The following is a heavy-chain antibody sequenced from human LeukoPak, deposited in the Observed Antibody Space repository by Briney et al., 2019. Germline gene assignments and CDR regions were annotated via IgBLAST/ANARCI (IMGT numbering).Heavy chain of an antibody. CDR3: ARGGMITFGGVIDYYFDY. CDR2: IYYSGST. Sequence: SETLSLTCTVSGGSISSYYWSWIRQPPGKGLEWIGYIYYSGSTNYNPSLKSRVTISVDTSKNQFSLKLSSVTAAGTAVYYCARGGMITFGGVIDYYFDYWGQGTLVTVSS. CDR1: GGSISSYY. J-gene: IGHJ4*02. V-gene: IGHV4-59*01. D-gene: IGHD3-16*02.